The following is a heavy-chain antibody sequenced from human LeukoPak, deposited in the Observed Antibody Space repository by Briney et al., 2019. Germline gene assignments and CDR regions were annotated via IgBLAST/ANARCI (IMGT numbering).Heavy chain of an antibody. V-gene: IGHV3-48*03. Sequence: GGSLRLSCAASEFIFSNYEVNWFRQAPGKGLEWISYKPRGRNNIYYSDSVKGRFAVSIDPAKNSVYLQMNSLRDEDTAVYYCYSWLGDLLLRLWGQRAMVTVSS. J-gene: IGHJ3*01. D-gene: IGHD6-19*01. CDR3: YSWLGDLLLRL. CDR2: KPRGRNNI. CDR1: EFIFSNYE.